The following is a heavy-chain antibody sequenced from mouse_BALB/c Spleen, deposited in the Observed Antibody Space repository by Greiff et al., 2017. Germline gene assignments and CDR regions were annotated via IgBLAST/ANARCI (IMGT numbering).Heavy chain of an antibody. Sequence: EVQGVESGGGLVKPGGSLKLSCAASGFTFSSYTMSWVRQTPEKRLEWVATISSGGSYTYYPDSVKGRFTISRDNAKNTLYLQMSSLKSEDTAMDYGTRERGYDEGDCFDYWGQGTTLTVSS. V-gene: IGHV5-6-4*01. CDR2: ISSGGSYT. J-gene: IGHJ2*01. CDR3: TRERGYDEGDCFDY. CDR1: GFTFSSYT. D-gene: IGHD2-2*01.